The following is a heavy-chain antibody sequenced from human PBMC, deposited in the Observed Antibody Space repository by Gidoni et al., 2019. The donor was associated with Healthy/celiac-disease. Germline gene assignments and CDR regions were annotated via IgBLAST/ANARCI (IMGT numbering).Heavy chain of an antibody. Sequence: EVQLVQSGAEVNKLGESQRISCKGSGYSFTSYWISWVRQMPGKGLEWMGRIDPSDSYTGCCPSFQGHVSISADKSIIAAYLQWSRLESSDTAMYYCTRHSHLAGTDSWDQGTLVTVSS. V-gene: IGHV5-10-1*03. CDR1: GYSFTSYW. J-gene: IGHJ4*02. D-gene: IGHD6-19*01. CDR3: TRHSHLAGTDS. CDR2: IDPSDSYT.